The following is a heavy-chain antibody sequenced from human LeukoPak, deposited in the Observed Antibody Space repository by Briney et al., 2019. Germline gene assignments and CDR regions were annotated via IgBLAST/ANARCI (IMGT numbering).Heavy chain of an antibody. CDR1: GFTFSSYA. CDR2: ISGSGSST. D-gene: IGHD2-15*01. V-gene: IGHV3-23*01. CDR3: AKNPRDCSGGSCYSGY. J-gene: IGHJ4*02. Sequence: GGSLRLSCAASGFTFSSYAMSWVRQAPGKGLEWVSAISGSGSSTYYADSVKGRFTISRDNSKNTLYLQMNSLRAEDTAVYYCAKNPRDCSGGSCYSGYWGQGTLVTVSS.